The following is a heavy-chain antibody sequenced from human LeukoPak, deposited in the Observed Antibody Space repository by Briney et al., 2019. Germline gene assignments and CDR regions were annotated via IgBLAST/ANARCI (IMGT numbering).Heavy chain of an antibody. V-gene: IGHV4-34*01. CDR2: INRSGST. CDR1: GGSFSGYY. J-gene: IGHJ4*02. D-gene: IGHD5-12*01. Sequence: SETLSLTCAVYGGSFSGYYWSWIRQPPGKGLEWIGEINRSGSTNYNPSLKSRVTISVDTSKNQFSLKLSSVTAADTAVYYCAREDSGYDPFDYWGQGTLVTVSS. CDR3: AREDSGYDPFDY.